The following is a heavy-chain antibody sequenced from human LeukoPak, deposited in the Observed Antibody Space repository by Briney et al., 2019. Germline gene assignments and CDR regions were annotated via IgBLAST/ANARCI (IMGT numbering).Heavy chain of an antibody. Sequence: GEALKISCKGSGYSFTSYWIGWVRQMPGKGLEWMGVIYPGDSDTRYSPSFQGQVTISAESISTAYLQWSSLKASDTAMYYCARLLGGGFDYWGQGTLVTVSS. J-gene: IGHJ4*02. CDR3: ARLLGGGFDY. V-gene: IGHV5-51*01. CDR2: IYPGDSDT. CDR1: GYSFTSYW.